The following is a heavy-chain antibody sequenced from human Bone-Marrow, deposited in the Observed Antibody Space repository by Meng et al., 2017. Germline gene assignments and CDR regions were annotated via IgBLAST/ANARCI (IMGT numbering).Heavy chain of an antibody. CDR1: GGSMRSYY. J-gene: IGHJ4*02. CDR3: VGGGQWLAFDH. Sequence: QVQLQESGPGLVKPSETLSPSCAVSGGSMRSYYWSWTRQPPGKGLEWIGYINHSGTTNYNPSLKSRVSISVDTANNQFSLNLNSVPAADPAVYYCVGGGQWLAFDHWGQGLLVTVSS. D-gene: IGHD6-19*01. V-gene: IGHV4-59*03. CDR2: INHSGTT.